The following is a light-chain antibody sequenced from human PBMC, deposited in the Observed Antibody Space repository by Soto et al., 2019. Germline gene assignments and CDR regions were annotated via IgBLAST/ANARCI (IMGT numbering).Light chain of an antibody. Sequence: QSALTQPASVTGSPGQSITISCTGTSGNVGTYNYVSWYQHHPGQAPRLMIFDFSDRPSGVSNRFSGSKSGNTASLTISGLHAEDEADYYCSSYTSSSTVIFGGGTKLTVL. CDR2: DFS. J-gene: IGLJ2*01. V-gene: IGLV2-14*03. CDR3: SSYTSSSTVI. CDR1: SGNVGTYNY.